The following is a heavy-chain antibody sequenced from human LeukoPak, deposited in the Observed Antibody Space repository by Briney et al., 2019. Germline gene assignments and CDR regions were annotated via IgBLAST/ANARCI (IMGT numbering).Heavy chain of an antibody. D-gene: IGHD2-15*01. CDR2: IIPIFGTA. J-gene: IGHJ4*02. V-gene: IGHV1-69*06. CDR1: GGTFSMYA. CDR3: ARAGDQYCSGGRCPMGY. Sequence: GASVKVSCKASGGTFSMYAVSWVRQAPGQGLEWMGRIIPIFGTANYAQKFQGRVTITADKSTSTAYMELSSLRSEDTAVYYCARAGDQYCSGGRCPMGYWGQGTLVTVSS.